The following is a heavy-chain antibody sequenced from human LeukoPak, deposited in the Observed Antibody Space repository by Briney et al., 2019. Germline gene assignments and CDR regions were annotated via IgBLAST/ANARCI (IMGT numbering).Heavy chain of an antibody. CDR2: IHYSGDT. J-gene: IGHJ4*02. Sequence: SETLSLTCTVSGASISSYYWTWIRQPPGKGLEWIGYIHYSGDTKCNPSLKSRVTISVDTSKNQASLQLNSVTAADTAVYYCAGYCGGGSCADSWGQGTLVTVSS. D-gene: IGHD2-15*01. CDR1: GASISSYY. CDR3: AGYCGGGSCADS. V-gene: IGHV4-59*08.